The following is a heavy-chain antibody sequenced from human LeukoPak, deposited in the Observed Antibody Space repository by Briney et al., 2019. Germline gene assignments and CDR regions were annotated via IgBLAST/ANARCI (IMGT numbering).Heavy chain of an antibody. CDR2: ISGSGGST. CDR1: GFTFSSYA. Sequence: GGSLRLSCAASGFTFSSYAMSWVRQAPGKGLEWVSAISGSGGSTYYADSVKGRFTISRDNSKNSLYLQMNSLRAEDTAVYYCARDGSGRVPEMSAPDYWGQGTLVTVSS. V-gene: IGHV3-23*01. J-gene: IGHJ4*02. D-gene: IGHD3-10*01. CDR3: ARDGSGRVPEMSAPDY.